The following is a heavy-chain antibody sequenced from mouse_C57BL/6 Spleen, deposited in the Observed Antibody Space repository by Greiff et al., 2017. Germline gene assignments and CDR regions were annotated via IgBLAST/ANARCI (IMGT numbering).Heavy chain of an antibody. CDR3: ARGIGYDGYYDYAIDY. V-gene: IGHV1-55*01. CDR2: IYPGSGST. Sequence: VQLQQPGAELVKPGASVKMSCKASGYTFTSYWITWVKQRPGQGLEWIGDIYPGSGSTNYNEKFKSKAKLTVDTSSSTAYMQLSSLTSEDSAVYYCARGIGYDGYYDYAIDYWGQGTSVTVSS. D-gene: IGHD2-3*01. CDR1: GYTFTSYW. J-gene: IGHJ4*01.